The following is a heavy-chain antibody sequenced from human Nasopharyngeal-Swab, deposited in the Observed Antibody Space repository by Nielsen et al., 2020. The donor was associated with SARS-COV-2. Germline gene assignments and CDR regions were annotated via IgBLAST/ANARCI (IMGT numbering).Heavy chain of an antibody. CDR3: AKDRYSWVAAAAPGVYFDY. V-gene: IGHV3-23*01. CDR1: GFTFSSYA. D-gene: IGHD6-13*01. Sequence: GESLKISCAASGFTFSSYAMSWARQAPGKGLEWVSAISGSGGSTYYADSVKGRFTISRDNSKNTLYLQMNSLRAEDTAVYYCAKDRYSWVAAAAPGVYFDYWGQGTLVTVSS. J-gene: IGHJ4*02. CDR2: ISGSGGST.